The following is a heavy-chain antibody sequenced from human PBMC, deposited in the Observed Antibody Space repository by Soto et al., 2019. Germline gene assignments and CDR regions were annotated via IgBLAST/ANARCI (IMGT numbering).Heavy chain of an antibody. J-gene: IGHJ4*01. CDR3: ARDRNKGGWSPFDF. V-gene: IGHV1-69*01. D-gene: IGHD6-19*01. CDR2: FIPMFGIA. Sequence: QVHLVQSGAEVKKPGSSVKVSCKASRDTFSTYAICWVRQAPGQGLEWMGGFIPMFGIANYAQKFQDRVTITADESTTTVYMELSSLRSDDTAMFYCARDRNKGGWSPFDFWGHGTLVTVSS. CDR1: RDTFSTYA.